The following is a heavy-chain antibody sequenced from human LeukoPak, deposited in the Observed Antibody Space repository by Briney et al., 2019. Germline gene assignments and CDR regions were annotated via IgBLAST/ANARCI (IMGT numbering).Heavy chain of an antibody. D-gene: IGHD1-26*01. J-gene: IGHJ5*02. V-gene: IGHV3-30*03. Sequence: GGSLRLSCAASGFTFSSYSMNWVRQAPGKGLEWVAVTSYDGSNKYYADSVKGRFTISRDNSKNTLYLQMNSLRAEDTAVYYCARGLAFRSGSQPSNWFDPWGQGTLVTVSS. CDR1: GFTFSSYS. CDR2: TSYDGSNK. CDR3: ARGLAFRSGSQPSNWFDP.